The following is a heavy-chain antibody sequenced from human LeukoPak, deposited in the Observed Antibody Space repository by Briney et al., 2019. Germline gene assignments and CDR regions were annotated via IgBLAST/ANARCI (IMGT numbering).Heavy chain of an antibody. CDR1: GGSISSGDYY. J-gene: IGHJ5*02. CDR2: IYYSGST. D-gene: IGHD3-10*01. V-gene: IGHV4-30-4*01. CDR3: ARGITMVRGRVYWFDP. Sequence: SQTLSLTCTVSGGSISSGDYYWSWIRQPPGKGLEWIGYIYYSGSTYYNPSLKSRVTISVDTSKNQFSLKLSSVTAADTAVYYCARGITMVRGRVYWFDPWGQGALVTVSS.